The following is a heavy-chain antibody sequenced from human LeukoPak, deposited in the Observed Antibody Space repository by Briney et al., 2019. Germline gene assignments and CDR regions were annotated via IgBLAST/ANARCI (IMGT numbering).Heavy chain of an antibody. Sequence: ASVKVSCKASGYTFTSYGISWVRQAPGQGLEWMGWSSAYNGNTNYVQKFQGRVTITRDTSASTAYMELSSLRSEDTAVYYCARVPLHDRNDYYYPHWGQGTVVTVSS. V-gene: IGHV1-18*01. J-gene: IGHJ1*01. CDR1: GYTFTSYG. CDR3: ARVPLHDRNDYYYPH. CDR2: SSAYNGNT. D-gene: IGHD3-22*01.